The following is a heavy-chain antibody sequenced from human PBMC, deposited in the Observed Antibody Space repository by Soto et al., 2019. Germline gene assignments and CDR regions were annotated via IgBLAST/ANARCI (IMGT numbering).Heavy chain of an antibody. V-gene: IGHV4-34*01. CDR1: GGSFSGYY. CDR2: INHSGAT. J-gene: IGHJ6*03. D-gene: IGHD2-2*01. CDR3: ARGVVVPAATYYHYYYMDV. Sequence: QVQLQQWGAGLLKPSETLSLTCGVYGGSFSGYYWCWIRQPPGKGLEWIGEINHSGATNSNPSLKGRVAMSVDTSKHQFSLKLSSVTAADTAVYYCARGVVVPAATYYHYYYMDVCGKGTTVSAS.